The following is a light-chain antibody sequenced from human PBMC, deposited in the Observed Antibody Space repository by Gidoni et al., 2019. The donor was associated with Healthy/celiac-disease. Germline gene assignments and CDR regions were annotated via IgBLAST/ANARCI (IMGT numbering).Light chain of an antibody. J-gene: IGKJ4*01. CDR3: QQYDNLLALT. Sequence: DIQMTQSPSSLSASVGDRVTITCQASQDISNYLNWYQQKPGKAPKLLIYDASNLETGVPSRFSGSGSGTDFTLTISSLQPEDSATYYCQQYDNLLALTFGGGTKVEIK. CDR1: QDISNY. CDR2: DAS. V-gene: IGKV1-33*01.